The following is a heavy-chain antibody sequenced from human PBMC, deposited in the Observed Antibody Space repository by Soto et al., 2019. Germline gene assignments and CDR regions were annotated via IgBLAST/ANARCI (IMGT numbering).Heavy chain of an antibody. CDR2: IIPVFGTP. CDR1: GGSLSNYG. V-gene: IGHV1-69*12. D-gene: IGHD3-22*01. J-gene: IGHJ6*02. Sequence: QVQLVQSGAEVKKPGSSVKVSCKASGGSLSNYGISWVRQAPGQGLEWMGAIIPVFGTPNYAQKFQDRVTITADESTTTVYMEVRSLTSEDTVVYYCARGDATKIVVTTYYGMDVWGQGTTVTVSS. CDR3: ARGDATKIVVTTYYGMDV.